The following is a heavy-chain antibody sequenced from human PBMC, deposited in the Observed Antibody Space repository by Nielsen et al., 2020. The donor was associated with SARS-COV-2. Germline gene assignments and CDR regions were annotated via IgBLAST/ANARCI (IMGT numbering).Heavy chain of an antibody. CDR1: GFTFSDYY. J-gene: IGHJ4*02. CDR3: AILMVTDGSDY. CDR2: ISSSSSYT. Sequence: GGPLRLSCAASGFTFSDYYMSWIRQAPGKGLEWVSYISSSSSYTNYADSVKGRFTISRDNAKNSLYLQMNSLRAEDTAVYYCAILMVTDGSDYWGQGTLVTVSS. V-gene: IGHV3-11*03. D-gene: IGHD2-8*01.